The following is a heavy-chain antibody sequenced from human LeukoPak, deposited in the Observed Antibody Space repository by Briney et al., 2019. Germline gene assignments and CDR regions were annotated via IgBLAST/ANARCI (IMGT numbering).Heavy chain of an antibody. CDR2: IIPIFGTA. V-gene: IGHV1-69*13. D-gene: IGHD1-26*01. Sequence: ASVKVSCKASGGTFSSYAISWVRQAPGQGLEWMGGIIPIFGTANYAQKFQGRVTITADESTSTAYMELSSLRSEDTAVYYCARKDSGSYYPYDYWGQGTLVTVSS. CDR3: ARKDSGSYYPYDY. J-gene: IGHJ4*02. CDR1: GGTFSSYA.